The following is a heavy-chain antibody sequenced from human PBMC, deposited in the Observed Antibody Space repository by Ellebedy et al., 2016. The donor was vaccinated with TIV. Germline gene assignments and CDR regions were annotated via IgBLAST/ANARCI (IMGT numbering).Heavy chain of an antibody. J-gene: IGHJ5*02. V-gene: IGHV3-23*01. Sequence: GESLKISXAASGFTFISYAMTWVRLAPGKGLEWVATISGSGGRTDHADSVKGRFTISRDNSKNTLYLQMNSLRAEDTAVYYCAKVARFATSSRWLDPWGQGTLVTVSS. CDR1: GFTFISYA. CDR2: ISGSGGRT. D-gene: IGHD6-6*01. CDR3: AKVARFATSSRWLDP.